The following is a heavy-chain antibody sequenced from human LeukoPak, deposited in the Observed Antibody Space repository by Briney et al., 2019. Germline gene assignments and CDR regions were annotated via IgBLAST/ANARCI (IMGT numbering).Heavy chain of an antibody. CDR2: VIPIFGTT. V-gene: IGHV1-69*06. J-gene: IGHJ4*02. D-gene: IGHD2-15*01. CDR3: ARDNDSRDPTHFDY. Sequence: GASVKVSCKASAGTFTSYAISWVRQAPGQGLEWMGGVIPIFGTTNYARKFWGRVTLTADKSTRTDYMELSSLRSEDTAVYYCARDNDSRDPTHFDYWGQGTLVTVSS. CDR1: AGTFTSYA.